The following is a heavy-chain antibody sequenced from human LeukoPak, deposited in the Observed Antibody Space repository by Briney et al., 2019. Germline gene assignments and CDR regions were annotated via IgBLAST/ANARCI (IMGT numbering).Heavy chain of an antibody. CDR2: IIPILGIA. Sequence: SVKVSCKASGGTFSSYTISWVRQAPGQGLEWMGRIIPILGIANYAQKFQGRVTITADKSTSTAYMELSSLRSEDTAVYYCARAPGISQAADYWGQGTLVTVSS. CDR1: GGTFSSYT. D-gene: IGHD2-15*01. V-gene: IGHV1-69*02. J-gene: IGHJ4*02. CDR3: ARAPGISQAADY.